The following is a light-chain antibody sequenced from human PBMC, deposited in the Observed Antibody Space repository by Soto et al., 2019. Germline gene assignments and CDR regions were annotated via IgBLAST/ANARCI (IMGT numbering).Light chain of an antibody. CDR2: KAS. J-gene: IGKJ1*01. CDR3: QHYNSYSGA. CDR1: QTISSW. Sequence: DIQMTQSPGTLSASVVDRFTSTCRASQTISSWLAWYQQKPGKAPKLVIYKASTLKSGVPSRFSGSGSGTEFTLTISSLQPDDFATYYCQHYNSYSGAFGQGTKVDIK. V-gene: IGKV1-5*03.